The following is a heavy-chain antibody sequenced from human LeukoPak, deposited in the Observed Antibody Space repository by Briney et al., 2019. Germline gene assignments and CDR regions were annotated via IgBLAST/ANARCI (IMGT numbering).Heavy chain of an antibody. J-gene: IGHJ3*02. CDR2: IYPDDSDT. CDR1: GYTFTTNW. V-gene: IGHV5-51*01. D-gene: IGHD2-15*01. CDR3: ARVGIVGYAFDI. Sequence: GESLKISCKASGYTFTTNWIGWVRQMPGKGPEWMGIIYPDDSDTKYGPSFQGQVTISADKSLSTAYLQWSSLKASDTAMYCCARVGIVGYAFDIWGQGTMVTVSS.